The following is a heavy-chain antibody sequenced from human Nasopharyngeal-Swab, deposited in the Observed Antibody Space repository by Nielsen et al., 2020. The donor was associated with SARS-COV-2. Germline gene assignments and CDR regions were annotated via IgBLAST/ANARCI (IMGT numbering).Heavy chain of an antibody. CDR2: IRSKAYGGTT. J-gene: IGHJ4*02. V-gene: IGHV3-49*02. Sequence: WIRQPPGKGLEWVGFIRSKAYGGTTEYAASVKGRFTISRDDSKSIAYLQMNSLKTEDTAVYYCTRGRGARGYSYGPFRYWGQGTLVTVSS. D-gene: IGHD5-18*01. CDR3: TRGRGARGYSYGPFRY.